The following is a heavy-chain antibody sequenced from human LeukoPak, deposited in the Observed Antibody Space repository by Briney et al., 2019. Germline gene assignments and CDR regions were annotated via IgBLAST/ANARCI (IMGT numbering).Heavy chain of an antibody. CDR3: AMLIVVVPTATPPVGHSADY. CDR1: GFTFSSYS. CDR2: ISGGSSYI. J-gene: IGHJ4*02. V-gene: IGHV3-21*01. Sequence: GGSLRLSCAASGFTFSSYSMNWVRQAPGKGLEWVSSISGGSSYIYYADSVKGRFTISRDNAKSSLYLQMNSLRAEDTAVYYCAMLIVVVPTATPPVGHSADYWGQGTLVTVSS. D-gene: IGHD2-2*02.